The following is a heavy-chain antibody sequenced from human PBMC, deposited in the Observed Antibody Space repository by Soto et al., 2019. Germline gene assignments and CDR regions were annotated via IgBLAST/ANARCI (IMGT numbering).Heavy chain of an antibody. CDR2: IWYDGRNK. J-gene: IGHJ2*01. V-gene: IGHV3-33*01. CDR3: ARDPSDSSGVYWYFDL. D-gene: IGHD3-22*01. CDR1: EFIFSTYG. Sequence: QVQLVESGGGVVQPGRSLRLSCAASEFIFSTYGMHWVRQAPGKGLEWVAVIWYDGRNKYYADSVKGRFTISRDNSKNRLYLQMNSLRAEDTAVYYCARDPSDSSGVYWYFDLWGRGTLVTVSS.